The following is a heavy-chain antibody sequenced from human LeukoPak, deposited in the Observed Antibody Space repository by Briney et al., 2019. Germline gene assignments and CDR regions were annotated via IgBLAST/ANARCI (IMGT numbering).Heavy chain of an antibody. CDR1: GYTFTGYY. CDR3: ARGPNRLMVYAIQVAWFDP. J-gene: IGHJ5*02. V-gene: IGHV1-2*02. D-gene: IGHD2-8*01. Sequence: ASVKVSCKASGYTFTGYYMHWVRQAPGQGLEWMGWINPNSGGTNYAQKFQGRVTMTRDTSISTAYMELSRLRSDDTAVYYCARGPNRLMVYAIQVAWFDPWGQGTLVTVSS. CDR2: INPNSGGT.